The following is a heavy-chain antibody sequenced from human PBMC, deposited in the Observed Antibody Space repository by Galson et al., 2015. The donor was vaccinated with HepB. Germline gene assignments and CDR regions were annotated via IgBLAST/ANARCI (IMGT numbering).Heavy chain of an antibody. Sequence: SLRLSCAASGFSFSDYYMSWIRQAPGKGLEWISNISASSTYTTYADSVEGRFTISRDNAKKSLYLQMNSLRAEDTAVYYCARDGDYLSYRPHWFDPWGRGTMVTVSS. CDR2: ISASSTYT. CDR1: GFSFSDYY. J-gene: IGHJ3*01. V-gene: IGHV3-11*06. CDR3: ARDGDYLSYRPHWFDP. D-gene: IGHD4-17*01.